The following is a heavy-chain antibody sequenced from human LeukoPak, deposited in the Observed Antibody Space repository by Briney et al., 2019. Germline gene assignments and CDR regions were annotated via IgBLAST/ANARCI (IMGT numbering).Heavy chain of an antibody. CDR1: GFSFSSFF. Sequence: GGSLRLSCAASGFSFSSFFMHWVRQAPGKGLEYVSGIGANGGRTYYANSVKGRFTISRDNSKNTLYLHLGSLRPEDMAVYYCARGTRFITVAGTSLSFDPWGQGILVIVSS. CDR3: ARGTRFITVAGTSLSFDP. D-gene: IGHD6-19*01. J-gene: IGHJ5*02. CDR2: IGANGGRT. V-gene: IGHV3-64*01.